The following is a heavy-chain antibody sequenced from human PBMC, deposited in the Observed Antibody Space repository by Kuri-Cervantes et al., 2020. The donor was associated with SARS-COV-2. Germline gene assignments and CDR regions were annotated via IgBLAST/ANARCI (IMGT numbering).Heavy chain of an antibody. D-gene: IGHD5-18*01. CDR3: ARVSLTAMVP. CDR1: GFTFSDYY. Sequence: GESLKISCAASGFTFSDYYMSWLRQAPGKVLGWVSYISNSGSTIYYADSVKGRFTISRDNAKNSLYLQMNSLRAEDTAVYYCARVSLTAMVPWGQGTLVTVSS. V-gene: IGHV3-11*04. CDR2: ISNSGSTI. J-gene: IGHJ5*02.